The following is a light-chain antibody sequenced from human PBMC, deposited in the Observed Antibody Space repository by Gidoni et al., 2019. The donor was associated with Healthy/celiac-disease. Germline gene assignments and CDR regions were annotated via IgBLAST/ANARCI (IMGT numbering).Light chain of an antibody. J-gene: IGKJ5*01. CDR2: DAS. CDR3: QQRSNWPPIT. Sequence: EIVLPQSPATLSLSPGERATLSCRASQSVSSYLAWYQQKPGQAPRLLIYDASNRATGIPARFSGSGSGTDFTLTISSLEPEDFAVYYCQQRSNWPPITFGQVTRLEIK. V-gene: IGKV3-11*01. CDR1: QSVSSY.